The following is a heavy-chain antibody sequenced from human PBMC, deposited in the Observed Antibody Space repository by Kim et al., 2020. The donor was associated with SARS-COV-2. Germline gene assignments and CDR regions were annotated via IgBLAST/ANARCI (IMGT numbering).Heavy chain of an antibody. D-gene: IGHD3-22*01. CDR2: IYSGGSST. CDR3: AKEGRASGVYYDSSKAALDY. CDR1: GFTFSSYA. J-gene: IGHJ4*02. Sequence: GGSLRLSCAASGFTFSSYAMSWVRQAPGKGLEWVSVIYSGGSSTYYADSVKGRFTISRDNSKNTLYLQMNSLRAEDTAVYYCAKEGRASGVYYDSSKAALDYWGQGTLVTVSS. V-gene: IGHV3-23*03.